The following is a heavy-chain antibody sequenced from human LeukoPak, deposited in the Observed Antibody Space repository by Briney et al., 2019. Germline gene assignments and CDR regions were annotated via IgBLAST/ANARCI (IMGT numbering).Heavy chain of an antibody. CDR1: GGSISSGGYY. CDR2: IYYSGST. Sequence: SETLSLTCTVSGGSISSGGYYWSWIRQHPGKGLEWIGYIYYSGSTYYNPSLKSRVTISVDTSKNQFSLKLSSVTAADTAVYYCARAGSVITFGLYYWGQGTLVTVSS. D-gene: IGHD3-16*01. J-gene: IGHJ4*02. CDR3: ARAGSVITFGLYY. V-gene: IGHV4-31*03.